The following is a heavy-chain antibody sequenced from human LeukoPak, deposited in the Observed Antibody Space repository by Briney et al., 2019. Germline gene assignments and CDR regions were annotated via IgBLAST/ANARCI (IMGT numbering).Heavy chain of an antibody. J-gene: IGHJ4*02. CDR3: TTGSVTGY. Sequence: GRSLRLSCAASVLTFSNAWMSWVRQAAGKELEWVGRIRSKTDGGTTAYAAPVKGRFPISRADSKNTLYLQMNRLQPEAPPVYYCTTGSVTGYGGRETLFTVSS. D-gene: IGHD4-17*01. V-gene: IGHV3-15*01. CDR2: IRSKTDGGTT. CDR1: VLTFSNAW.